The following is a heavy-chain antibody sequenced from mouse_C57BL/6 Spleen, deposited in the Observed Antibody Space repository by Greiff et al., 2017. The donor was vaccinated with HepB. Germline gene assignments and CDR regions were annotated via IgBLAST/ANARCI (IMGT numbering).Heavy chain of an antibody. D-gene: IGHD2-3*01. CDR2: IDPETGGT. V-gene: IGHV1-15*01. Sequence: QVQLQQSGAELVRPGASVTLSCKASGYTFTDYEMHWVKQTPVHGLEWIGAIDPETGGTAYNQKFKGKAILTADKSSSTAYMELRSLTSEDSAVYYCTRGDGYSFAYWGQGTLVTVSA. CDR1: GYTFTDYE. CDR3: TRGDGYSFAY. J-gene: IGHJ3*01.